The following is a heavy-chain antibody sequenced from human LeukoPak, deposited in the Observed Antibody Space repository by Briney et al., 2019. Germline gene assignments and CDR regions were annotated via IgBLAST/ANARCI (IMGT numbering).Heavy chain of an antibody. J-gene: IGHJ4*02. Sequence: SETLSLTCTVSGGSISSSSYYWGWIRQPPGKGLEWIGRIYYSGSTYYNPSLKSLVTISVDTSKNQFSLKLSSVTAADTAVYYCARDGAAAGIDYWGQGTLVTVSS. V-gene: IGHV4-39*07. CDR2: IYYSGST. D-gene: IGHD6-13*01. CDR1: GGSISSSSYY. CDR3: ARDGAAAGIDY.